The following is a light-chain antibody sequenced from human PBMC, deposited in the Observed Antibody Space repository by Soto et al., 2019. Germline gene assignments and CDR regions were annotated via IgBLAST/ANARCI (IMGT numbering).Light chain of an antibody. CDR3: QNRSNWPWT. CDR1: QSVSSN. J-gene: IGKJ1*01. V-gene: IGKV3-11*01. CDR2: DAS. Sequence: EIVLTQSPVTVSLSPGERATLSCRASQSVSSNLAWYQQRPGQAPRLLIFDASRRATGIPARFSGSGFGTDVTLAISRLEPEDFAVYYCQNRSNWPWTFGQGTKVEIK.